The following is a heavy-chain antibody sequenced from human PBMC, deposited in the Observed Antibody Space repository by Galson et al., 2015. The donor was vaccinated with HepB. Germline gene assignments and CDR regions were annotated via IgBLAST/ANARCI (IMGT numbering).Heavy chain of an antibody. J-gene: IGHJ4*02. CDR1: GGSISSYY. V-gene: IGHV4-59*01. D-gene: IGHD3-22*01. CDR3: ARWDYYDSSGYFDY. CDR2: IYYSGST. Sequence: TLSLTCTVSGGSISSYYWSWIRQPPGKGLEWIGYIYYSGSTNYNPSLKSRVTISVDTSKNQFSLKLSSVTAADTAVYYCARWDYYDSSGYFDYWGQGTLVTVSS.